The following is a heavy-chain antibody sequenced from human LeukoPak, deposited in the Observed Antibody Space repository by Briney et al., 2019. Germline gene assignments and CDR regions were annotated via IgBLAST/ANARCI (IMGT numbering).Heavy chain of an antibody. CDR2: ISSSSSYI. V-gene: IGHV3-21*01. CDR3: AREIVMIPAAPPGFDY. CDR1: GFTFSRYS. Sequence: GGSLRLSCAGSGFTFSRYSINWVRQAPGKGLEWASSISSSSSYIYYADSVKGRFTISRDNAKNSVYLQMNSLRVEDTAVYYCAREIVMIPAAPPGFDYWGQGTLVTVSS. D-gene: IGHD2-2*01. J-gene: IGHJ4*02.